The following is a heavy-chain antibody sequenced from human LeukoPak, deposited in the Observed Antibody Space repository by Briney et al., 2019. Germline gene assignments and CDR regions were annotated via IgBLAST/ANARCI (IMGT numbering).Heavy chain of an antibody. J-gene: IGHJ4*02. CDR3: VKNSGWYCLDY. Sequence: GGSLRLSCAASGSSFSNYWMTWVRQAPGKGLERVADINGDGSHSYCVDSVKGRFTLSRDNAKNSLFLQMNSLRAEDTAVYYCVKNSGWYCLDYWGQGTLVTVSS. CDR1: GSSFSNYW. CDR2: INGDGSHS. D-gene: IGHD6-13*01. V-gene: IGHV3-7*03.